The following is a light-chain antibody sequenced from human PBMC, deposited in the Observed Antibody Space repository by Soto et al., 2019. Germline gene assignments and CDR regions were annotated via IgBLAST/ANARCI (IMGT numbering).Light chain of an antibody. CDR3: QQYGSSPRT. J-gene: IGKJ4*01. CDR2: AAS. V-gene: IGKV3-20*01. Sequence: EIVLTQSPDTLSLSPGEGATLSCRASQSLSSNFLAWCQQRPGQAPRLLIYAASSRATGIPDRSSGSGPGTDFTLTIRRLEPEDFAVYYCQQYGSSPRTFGGGTKVDIK. CDR1: QSLSSNF.